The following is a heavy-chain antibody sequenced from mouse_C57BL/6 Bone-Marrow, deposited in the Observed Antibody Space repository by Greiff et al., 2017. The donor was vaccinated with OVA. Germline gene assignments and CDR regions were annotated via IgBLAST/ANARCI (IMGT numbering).Heavy chain of an antibody. Sequence: EVPLVESGGGLVKPGGSLKLSCAASGFTFSDYGMHWVRQAPEKGLAWVAYISSGSSTIYYDDTVKGRFTISRDKAKSTLFLQITSLRSEDTAMNYCAKLTCAMDYWGQGTSVTVSS. CDR3: AKLTCAMDY. CDR1: GFTFSDYG. D-gene: IGHD4-1*01. V-gene: IGHV5-17*01. CDR2: ISSGSSTI. J-gene: IGHJ4*01.